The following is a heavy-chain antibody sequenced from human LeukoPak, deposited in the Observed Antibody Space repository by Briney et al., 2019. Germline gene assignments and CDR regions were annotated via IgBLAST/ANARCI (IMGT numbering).Heavy chain of an antibody. CDR1: GFTFSSYW. Sequence: GGSLRLSCAASGFTFSSYWMSWVRQAPGKGLEWVANIKQDGSGKYYVDSVKGRFTISRDNAKNSLYLQMNSLRAEDTAVYYCASFYGSGSYYPYFDYWGQGTLVTVSP. CDR3: ASFYGSGSYYPYFDY. D-gene: IGHD3-10*01. V-gene: IGHV3-7*03. CDR2: IKQDGSGK. J-gene: IGHJ4*02.